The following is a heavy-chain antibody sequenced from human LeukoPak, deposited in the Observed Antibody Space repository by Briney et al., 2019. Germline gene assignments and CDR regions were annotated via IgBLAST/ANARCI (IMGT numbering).Heavy chain of an antibody. CDR1: GFTFDDHA. V-gene: IGHV3-43*02. CDR2: ISRDGNST. D-gene: IGHD3-22*01. J-gene: IGHJ4*02. Sequence: RGSLRLSCAASGFTFDDHAMHWVRQPPGKGLEWVSLISRDGNSTYYAGSVKGRFTISRDNSKNSLYLQMNSLRTEDTAFYYCATNFGAYYYDTSGYYDFWGQGTLVTVSS. CDR3: ATNFGAYYYDTSGYYDF.